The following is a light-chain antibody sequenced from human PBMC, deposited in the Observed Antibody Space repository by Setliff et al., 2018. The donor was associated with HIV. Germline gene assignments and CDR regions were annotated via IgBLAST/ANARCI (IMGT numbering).Light chain of an antibody. CDR2: DVT. CDR1: SSDVGSYNL. Sequence: QSALTQHASVSGSPGKSITISCTGTSSDVGSYNLVYWYQQHPGRAPKLMIYDVTKRPSGVSDRFSGSKSGNTASLTISGLQTEDAADYYCCSYTSSLTYVFGTGTMVTVL. CDR3: CSYTSSLTYV. J-gene: IGLJ1*01. V-gene: IGLV2-14*03.